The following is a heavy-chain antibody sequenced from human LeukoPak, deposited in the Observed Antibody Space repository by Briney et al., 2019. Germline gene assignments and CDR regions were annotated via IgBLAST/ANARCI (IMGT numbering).Heavy chain of an antibody. Sequence: ASVKVSCKTSGYTFSNFGINWVRQAPGQGLEWMAWISGNNDNPNYGQKFQGRFTVTTDSSTSTAYMELRNLRSDDTAVYYCASDGTSTDDYWGQGTLVTVSS. D-gene: IGHD2-2*01. CDR1: GYTFSNFG. J-gene: IGHJ4*02. V-gene: IGHV1-18*01. CDR2: ISGNNDNP. CDR3: ASDGTSTDDY.